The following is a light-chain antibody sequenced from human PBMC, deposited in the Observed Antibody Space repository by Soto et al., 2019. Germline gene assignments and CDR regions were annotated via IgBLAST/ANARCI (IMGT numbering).Light chain of an antibody. CDR1: SSDVGGYNY. CDR3: SSYSSSSTVV. J-gene: IGLJ2*01. V-gene: IGLV2-14*01. Sequence: QSALTQPASVSGSPGQSITISCTGTSSDVGGYNYVSWYQQFPGKVPKLMTYDVSRPSGVSDRFSGSKSGNTASLIISGLQAEDEADYFCSSYSSSSTVVFGGGTKVTVL. CDR2: DVS.